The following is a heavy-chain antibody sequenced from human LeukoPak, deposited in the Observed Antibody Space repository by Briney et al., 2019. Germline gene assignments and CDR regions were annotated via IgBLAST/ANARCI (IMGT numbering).Heavy chain of an antibody. CDR3: ARRGSRWYWFDP. CDR2: IYYSGST. V-gene: IGHV4-39*01. CDR1: GGSISSSSYY. D-gene: IGHD6-13*01. J-gene: IGHJ5*02. Sequence: SETLCLTCTVSGGSISSSSYYWGWIRQPPGKGLEWIGSIYYSGSTYYNPSLKSRVTISVDTSKNQFSLKLSSVTAADTAVYYCARRGSRWYWFDPWVRGTLVTVSS.